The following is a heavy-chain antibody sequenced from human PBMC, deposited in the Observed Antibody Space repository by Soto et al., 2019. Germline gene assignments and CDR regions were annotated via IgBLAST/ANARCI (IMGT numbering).Heavy chain of an antibody. D-gene: IGHD3-3*01. CDR3: ASAHYDFWSGYYTPYYYYYMDV. CDR2: MNPNSGNT. CDR1: GYTFTSYD. V-gene: IGHV1-8*01. J-gene: IGHJ6*03. Sequence: QVQLVQSGAEVKKPGASVKVSCKASGYTFTSYDINWERQATGQGLEWMGWMNPNSGNTGYAQKFQGRVTMTRNTSISTAYMELSSLRSEDTAVYYCASAHYDFWSGYYTPYYYYYMDVWGKGTTVTVSS.